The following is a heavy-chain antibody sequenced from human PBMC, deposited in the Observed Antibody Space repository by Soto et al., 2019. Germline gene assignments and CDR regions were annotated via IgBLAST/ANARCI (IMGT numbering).Heavy chain of an antibody. CDR3: ATTLYSSGPFAA. CDR2: IYFTGNT. Sequence: PSETLSLTCTVSGGSISSGGYYWSWIRQHPGKGLEWIGYIYFTGNTYYNPSLKGRLTISIDKSKDQLSLKLNSVTAADTAVYYCATTLYSSGPFAAWGQGTLVTVSS. D-gene: IGHD6-25*01. J-gene: IGHJ4*02. CDR1: GGSISSGGYY. V-gene: IGHV4-31*03.